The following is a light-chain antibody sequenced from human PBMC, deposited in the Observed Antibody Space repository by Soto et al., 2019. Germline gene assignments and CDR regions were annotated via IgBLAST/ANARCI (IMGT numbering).Light chain of an antibody. J-gene: IGKJ3*01. CDR2: GAS. Sequence: EIVLTQSPGTLSLSPGERATLSCRASQSVSNNYLAWYQQKPGQAPRPLIYGASTRATGVPARFSGSGSGTEFTLTISSLQSEDSAIYYCQQYSSWPFTFGPGTKVDNK. CDR3: QQYSSWPFT. V-gene: IGKV3-15*01. CDR1: QSVSNN.